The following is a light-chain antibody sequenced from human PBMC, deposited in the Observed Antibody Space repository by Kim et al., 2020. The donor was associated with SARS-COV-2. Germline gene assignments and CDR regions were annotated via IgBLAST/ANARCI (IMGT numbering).Light chain of an antibody. Sequence: EIVMTQSPATLSVSPGDRATLSCRASQTINTNLAWYQQKPGQAPSLLMYDASARARGVPARFSGSGSGTEFTLSISSVQSEDFAMYYCQQYTDWAPYTFGQGTKLEI. V-gene: IGKV3-15*01. CDR1: QTINTN. J-gene: IGKJ2*01. CDR2: DAS. CDR3: QQYTDWAPYT.